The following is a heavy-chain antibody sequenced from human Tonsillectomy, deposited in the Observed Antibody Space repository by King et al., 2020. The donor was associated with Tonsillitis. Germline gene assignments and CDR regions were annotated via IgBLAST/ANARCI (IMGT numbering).Heavy chain of an antibody. D-gene: IGHD3-22*01. CDR2: IRKDGSAI. Sequence: EVQLVESGGGLVQPGGSLRLSCAASGFTFSNYWMTWVRQAPGKGLEWVANIRKDGSAIHYVDSVKGRFTISRDNAKNSLYLQLDSLRADDTAVYFCARDMNPSPGGGYYDGFDIWGPGTMVTVSS. CDR3: ARDMNPSPGGGYYDGFDI. CDR1: GFTFSNYW. V-gene: IGHV3-7*03. J-gene: IGHJ3*02.